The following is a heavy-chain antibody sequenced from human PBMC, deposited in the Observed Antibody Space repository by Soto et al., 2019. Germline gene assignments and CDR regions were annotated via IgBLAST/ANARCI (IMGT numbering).Heavy chain of an antibody. V-gene: IGHV3-23*01. D-gene: IGHD6-13*01. J-gene: IGHJ4*02. CDR2: ISGSDGST. CDR1: GFSFSSYA. Sequence: GGSLRLSCVASGFSFSSYAMTWVRQAPGRGLEWVSVISGSDGSTYYADSVKGRFTISRDNSKNTLYLQMDSLRAEDTAVYYCAKDRERDAWYEDYWGQGTLVTVSS. CDR3: AKDRERDAWYEDY.